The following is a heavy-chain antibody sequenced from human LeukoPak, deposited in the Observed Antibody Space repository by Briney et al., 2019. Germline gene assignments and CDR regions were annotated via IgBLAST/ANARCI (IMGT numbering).Heavy chain of an antibody. CDR3: TRPIVVITHRAYLQH. Sequence: SETLSLTCTVSGGSISSTSYYWVRIRQPPGKGLEWIGNIYYSGTTYYNPSLKSRVTMSVDTSKNQLSLKLSSVTAADTVAYYYTRPIVVITHRAYLQHWGQGTLVTVSS. V-gene: IGHV4-39*01. CDR2: IYYSGTT. CDR1: GGSISSTSYY. J-gene: IGHJ1*01. D-gene: IGHD2-15*01.